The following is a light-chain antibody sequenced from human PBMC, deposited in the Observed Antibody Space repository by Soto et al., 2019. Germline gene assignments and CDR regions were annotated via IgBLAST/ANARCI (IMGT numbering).Light chain of an antibody. CDR1: QSVATN. CDR3: QQYNDWPPT. Sequence: EIVLTQSSATLSLSPGERATLSCRASQSVATNLAWYQQKPGQAPRLLIYGASTRATGIPARFSGSGSGTEFTLSIGSLQSEDFAVYYCQQYNDWPPTFGQGTKVDIK. V-gene: IGKV3-15*01. J-gene: IGKJ1*01. CDR2: GAS.